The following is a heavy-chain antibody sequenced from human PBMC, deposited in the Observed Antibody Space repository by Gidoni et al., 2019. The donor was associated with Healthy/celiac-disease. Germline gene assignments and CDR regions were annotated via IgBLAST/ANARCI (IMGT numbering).Heavy chain of an antibody. D-gene: IGHD1-1*01. Sequence: EVQLLESGGGLVKPGGSLSLSCAASGFTFSSYAMSWVRQAPWKEMEWVSAISGSGGSTYYADSVKGRFTISRDNSKNTLYLQMNSLRAEDTAVYYCAKDGRHMDYKGHIDYWGQGTLVTVSS. CDR1: GFTFSSYA. CDR2: ISGSGGST. J-gene: IGHJ4*02. V-gene: IGHV3-23*01. CDR3: AKDGRHMDYKGHIDY.